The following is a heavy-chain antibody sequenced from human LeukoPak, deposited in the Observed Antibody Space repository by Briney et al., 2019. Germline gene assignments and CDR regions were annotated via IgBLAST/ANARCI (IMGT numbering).Heavy chain of an antibody. CDR2: IYYSGST. D-gene: IGHD2-15*01. CDR3: ARGVVAATPKGDWFDP. V-gene: IGHV4-59*01. CDR1: GGSISSYY. Sequence: PSETLSLTCTVSGGSISSYYWSWIRQPPGKGLEWIGYIYYSGSTNYNPSLKSRVTISVDTSKNQFSLKLSSGTAADTAVYYCARGVVAATPKGDWFDPWGQGTLVTVSS. J-gene: IGHJ5*02.